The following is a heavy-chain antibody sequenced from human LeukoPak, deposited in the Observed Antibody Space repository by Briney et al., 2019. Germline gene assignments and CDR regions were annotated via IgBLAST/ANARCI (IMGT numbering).Heavy chain of an antibody. CDR3: ARVQYDYVWGSYRFYYFDY. V-gene: IGHV4-30-4*01. CDR2: IDYSGST. CDR1: GGSVSSGDYY. Sequence: PSQTLSLTCTVSGGSVSSGDYYWSWIRQPPGKGLEWIGYIDYSGSTYYNPSLKSRVTISVDTSKNQFSLKLSSVTAADTAVYYCARVQYDYVWGSYRFYYFDYWGQGTLVTVSS. D-gene: IGHD3-16*02. J-gene: IGHJ4*02.